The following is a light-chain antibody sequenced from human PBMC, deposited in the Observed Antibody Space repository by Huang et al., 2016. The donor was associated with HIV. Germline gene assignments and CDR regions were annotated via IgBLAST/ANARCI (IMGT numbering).Light chain of an antibody. Sequence: DVVMTQSPDSLAVSLGERATINCRSSQCVLYSSNNKNYLAWYQQKPGQPPKLVIYWASTRESGVPDRFSGSGSGTDFTLTISGLQAEDVAVYYCQQYYSIPRTFGQGTKVEIK. CDR3: QQYYSIPRT. V-gene: IGKV4-1*01. CDR2: WAS. J-gene: IGKJ1*01. CDR1: QCVLYSSNNKNY.